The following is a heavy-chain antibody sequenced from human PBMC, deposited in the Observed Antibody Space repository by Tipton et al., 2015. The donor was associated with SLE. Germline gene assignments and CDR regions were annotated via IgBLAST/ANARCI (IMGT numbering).Heavy chain of an antibody. D-gene: IGHD6-13*01. J-gene: IGHJ4*02. V-gene: IGHV3-23*01. Sequence: SLRLSCAASGFNFSSYSMNWVRQAPGKGLEWVSAISGSGGSTYYADSVKGRFTISRDNSKNTLYLQMNSLRAEDTAVYYCAREIAAAGTVYWGQGTLVAVSS. CDR1: GFNFSSYS. CDR3: AREIAAAGTVY. CDR2: ISGSGGST.